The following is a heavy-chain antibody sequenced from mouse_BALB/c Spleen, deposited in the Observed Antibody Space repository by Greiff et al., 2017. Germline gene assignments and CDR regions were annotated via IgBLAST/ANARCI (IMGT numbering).Heavy chain of an antibody. Sequence: EVKLVESGGGLVKPGGSLKLSCAASGFTFSDYYMYWVRQTPEKRLEWVATISDGGSYTYYPDSVKGRFTISRDNAKNNLYLQMSSLKSEDTAMYYCARDRGYRYDGRAMDYWGQGTSVTVSS. CDR1: GFTFSDYY. V-gene: IGHV5-4*02. CDR2: ISDGGSYT. J-gene: IGHJ4*01. CDR3: ARDRGYRYDGRAMDY. D-gene: IGHD2-14*01.